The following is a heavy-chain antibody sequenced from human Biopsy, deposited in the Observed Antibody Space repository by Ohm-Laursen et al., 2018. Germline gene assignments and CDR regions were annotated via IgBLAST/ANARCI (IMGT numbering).Heavy chain of an antibody. V-gene: IGHV4-59*08. D-gene: IGHD2-15*01. CDR1: GGSLSGYY. CDR3: ARHRTHPPPGSMDV. J-gene: IGHJ6*02. Sequence: GTLSLTCTVSGGSLSGYYWSWIRQAPGRGLEWIGLIYYRGETVNNPSLKSRVTITVERSKNQFFLNLTSITAADTAVYYCARHRTHPPPGSMDVWGHGTTVFVSS. CDR2: IYYRGET.